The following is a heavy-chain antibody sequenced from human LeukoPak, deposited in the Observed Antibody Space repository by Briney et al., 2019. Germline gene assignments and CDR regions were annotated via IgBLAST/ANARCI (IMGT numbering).Heavy chain of an antibody. D-gene: IGHD3-16*01. CDR3: ARDGALNYYYMDV. J-gene: IGHJ6*03. CDR2: IYYSGST. Sequence: KPSETLSLTCTVSGGSISSYYWSWIRQPPGKGLEWIGYIYYSGSTNYNPSLKSRVTISVDTPKNQFSLKLSSVTAADTAVYYCARDGALNYYYMDVWGKGTTVTISS. V-gene: IGHV4-59*01. CDR1: GGSISSYY.